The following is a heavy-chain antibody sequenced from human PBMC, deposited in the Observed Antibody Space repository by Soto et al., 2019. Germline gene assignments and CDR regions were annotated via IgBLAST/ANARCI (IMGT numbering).Heavy chain of an antibody. CDR2: ISSSGSTI. Sequence: GGSLRLSCAASRFTFSSYGMNWVRQSPGKGLEWVSYISSSGSTIYYADSVKGRFTISRDNAKNSLYLQMNSLRAEDTAVYYCAREPYSSTPNDQEAGFDYWGQGTLVTVSS. CDR1: RFTFSSYG. CDR3: AREPYSSTPNDQEAGFDY. V-gene: IGHV3-48*03. J-gene: IGHJ4*02. D-gene: IGHD6-13*01.